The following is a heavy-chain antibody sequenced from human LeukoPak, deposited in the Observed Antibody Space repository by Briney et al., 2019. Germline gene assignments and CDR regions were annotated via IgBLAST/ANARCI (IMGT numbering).Heavy chain of an antibody. J-gene: IGHJ4*02. D-gene: IGHD5-18*01. CDR2: IIPIFGTA. Sequence: SVKVSCKASGGTFSSYAISWVRQAPGQGLEWMGGIIPIFGTANYAQKFQGRVTITADESTSTAYMELSSLRSEDTAVYYCAKSHSGYSHGSDFDYWGQGTLVTVSS. CDR1: GGTFSSYA. CDR3: AKSHSGYSHGSDFDY. V-gene: IGHV1-69*13.